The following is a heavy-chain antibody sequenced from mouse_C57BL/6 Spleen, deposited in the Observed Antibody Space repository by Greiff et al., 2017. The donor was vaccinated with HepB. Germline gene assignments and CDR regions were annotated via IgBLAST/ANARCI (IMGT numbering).Heavy chain of an antibody. CDR2: IDPETGGT. V-gene: IGHV1-15*01. D-gene: IGHD2-5*01. CDR3: TRTYYSNYVGY. J-gene: IGHJ2*01. Sequence: LVESGAELVRPGASVTLSCKASGYTFTDYEMHWVKQTPVHGLEWIGAIDPETGGTAYNQKFKGKAILTADKSSSTAYMELRSLTSEDSAVYYCTRTYYSNYVGYWGQGTTLTVSS. CDR1: GYTFTDYE.